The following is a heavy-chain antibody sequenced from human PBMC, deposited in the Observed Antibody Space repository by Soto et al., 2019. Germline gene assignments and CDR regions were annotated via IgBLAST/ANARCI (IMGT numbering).Heavy chain of an antibody. CDR2: IKRDFNT. CDR3: VNGDYY. J-gene: IGHJ4*02. CDR1: GFTFSNHV. V-gene: IGHV3-48*01. D-gene: IGHD4-17*01. Sequence: EEQLVESGGGLVQPGGSLRLSCAASGFTFSNHVMNWVRQAPGRGLEWVSSIKRDFNTYYADSVKGRFTISRDNAKDSLYLQMNSLRADDTAVYYCVNGDYYVGQGTLVPVS.